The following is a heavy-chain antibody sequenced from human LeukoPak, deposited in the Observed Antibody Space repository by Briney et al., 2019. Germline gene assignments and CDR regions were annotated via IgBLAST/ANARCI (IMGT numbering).Heavy chain of an antibody. V-gene: IGHV4-30-4*08. CDR3: ANRRDGYNYNY. CDR1: GGSISSGDYY. Sequence: PSETLSLTCTVSGGSISSGDYYWSWIRQPPGKGLEWIGYIYYSGSTYYNPSLKSRVTISVDTSKNQFSLKLSSVTAADTAVYYCANRRDGYNYNYWGQGTLVTVSS. CDR2: IYYSGST. D-gene: IGHD5-24*01. J-gene: IGHJ4*02.